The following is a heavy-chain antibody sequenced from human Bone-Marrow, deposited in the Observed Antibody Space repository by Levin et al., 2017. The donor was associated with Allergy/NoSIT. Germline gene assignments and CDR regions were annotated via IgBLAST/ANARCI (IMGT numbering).Heavy chain of an antibody. Sequence: GGSLRLSCASSGFTFSGYWMAWVRQAPGNGLEWVANINCDGGDGYYVDSVKGRFTISRDNARNSLDLQMNSLRVADTAVYYCARNGAWSFEFWGQGTLVTVSS. CDR2: INCDGGDG. V-gene: IGHV3-7*01. J-gene: IGHJ4*02. D-gene: IGHD2-8*01. CDR1: GFTFSGYW. CDR3: ARNGAWSFEF.